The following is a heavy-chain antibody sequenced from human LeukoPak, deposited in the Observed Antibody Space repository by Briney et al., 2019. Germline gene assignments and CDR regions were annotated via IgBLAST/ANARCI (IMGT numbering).Heavy chain of an antibody. CDR1: GATFSGYY. V-gene: IGHV4-34*01. CDR2: INRSGST. CDR3: ARGGSSSSDFYWYLDL. D-gene: IGHD2-15*01. Sequence: PSETLSLTCDLYGATFSGYYWSWIRQPPGEGLEWLGEINRSGSTHYNPSLKSRVTISLDTPDNQFSLRLTSVTAADTAVYFCARGGSSSSDFYWYLDLWGRGTLVTVSS. J-gene: IGHJ2*01.